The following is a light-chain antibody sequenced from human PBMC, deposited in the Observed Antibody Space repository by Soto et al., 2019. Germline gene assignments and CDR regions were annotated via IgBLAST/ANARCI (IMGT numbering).Light chain of an antibody. CDR3: XQSYSTLPIT. V-gene: IGKV1-39*01. Sequence: DIQMTQSPSSLSASVGDRVTITCRASQSISSYLNWYQQKPGKAPKLLIYAASSLQSGVPSRFSGSGSGTDFXLTISSLQPEDFATYYXXQSYSTLPITFGQGTRLEIK. J-gene: IGKJ5*01. CDR1: QSISSY. CDR2: AAS.